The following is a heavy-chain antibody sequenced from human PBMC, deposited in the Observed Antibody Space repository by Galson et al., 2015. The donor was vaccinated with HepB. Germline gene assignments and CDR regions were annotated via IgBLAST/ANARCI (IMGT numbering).Heavy chain of an antibody. CDR1: GFTFSSYA. V-gene: IGHV3-23*01. J-gene: IGHJ3*02. CDR2: TSGRGGDS. CDR3: AKEDPSEGDAFDI. Sequence: SLRLSCAASGFTFSSYAMNWVRQAPGQGLEWVSATSGRGGDSYYADSVKGRFTISRDNSKNTLYLQMNSVRVEDTAVYYCAKEDPSEGDAFDIWGQGTMVTVSS.